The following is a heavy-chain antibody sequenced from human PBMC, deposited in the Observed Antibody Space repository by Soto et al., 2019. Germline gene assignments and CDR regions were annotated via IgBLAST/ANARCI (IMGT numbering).Heavy chain of an antibody. D-gene: IGHD4-4*01. CDR1: GFTFSDSW. Sequence: EVQLVESGGGLVQPGGPLRLSCTASGFTFSDSWMTWVRQAPGKGLEWVARIKQDESEKKYADSVKGRFSISRDNAKNSMYLQMDSLRGEDTAVYYCVRGGSNYASWGQGTLVTVSS. CDR2: IKQDESEK. J-gene: IGHJ5*02. V-gene: IGHV3-7*01. CDR3: VRGGSNYAS.